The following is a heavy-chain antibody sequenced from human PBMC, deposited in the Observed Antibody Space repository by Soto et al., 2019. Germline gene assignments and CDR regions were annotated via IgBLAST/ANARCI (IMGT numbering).Heavy chain of an antibody. CDR1: GYTFTSYD. CDR2: MNPNTGNS. CDR3: ARRAETNGWNGFGADKYYFDF. D-gene: IGHD1-1*01. Sequence: ASVKVSCKASGYTFTSYDIYWVRQATGQGVEWMGWMNPNTGNSAYAQKFQGRVTVTSDTSINTVHMELNSLRSEDTAVYYCARRAETNGWNGFGADKYYFDFGGQGTLVTASS. J-gene: IGHJ4*02. V-gene: IGHV1-8*01.